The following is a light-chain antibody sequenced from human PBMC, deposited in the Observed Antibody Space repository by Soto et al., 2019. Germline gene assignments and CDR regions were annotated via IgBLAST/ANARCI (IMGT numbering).Light chain of an antibody. CDR3: QQYNAYSPWT. Sequence: DIQMTQSPSTLSASVGHRVTITCRASQSVSDWLAWYQQKPGKAPKLLIYGASNLQSGVPSRFSGRGAGTEFTLTIGGLQPDDFATYYCQQYNAYSPWTFGPGTKVEI. J-gene: IGKJ1*01. V-gene: IGKV1-5*01. CDR2: GAS. CDR1: QSVSDW.